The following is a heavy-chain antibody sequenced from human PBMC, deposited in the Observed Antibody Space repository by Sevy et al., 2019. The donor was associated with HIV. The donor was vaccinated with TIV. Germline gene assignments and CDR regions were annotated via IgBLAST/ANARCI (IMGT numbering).Heavy chain of an antibody. V-gene: IGHV4-4*07. CDR2: ISTSGT. CDR1: GASISSYY. D-gene: IGHD6-13*01. J-gene: IGHJ6*03. Sequence: SETLSLTCTVSGASISSYYWSWIRQPAGKGLEWIGRISTSGTSYNASLKSRVTMSLDTSKNQFSLMLSSVTAADTAIYYCARHPWGQLAHFNYYYMDVWGKRTTVTVSS. CDR3: ARHPWGQLAHFNYYYMDV.